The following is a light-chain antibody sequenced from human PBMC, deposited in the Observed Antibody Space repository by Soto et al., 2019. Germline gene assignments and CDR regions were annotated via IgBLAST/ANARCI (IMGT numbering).Light chain of an antibody. J-gene: IGKJ4*01. CDR1: QSVSSY. CDR2: DAS. V-gene: IGKV3-11*01. CDR3: QQRSNWPPLT. Sequence: EIVLTQSPATLSLSPGERATLSCRASQSVSSYLAWYQQKPGQAPRLLIYDASNRSTGIPARFSGSGSGTDCSLPISSLEPDDFAVYYCQQRSNWPPLTFGGGTKVEIK.